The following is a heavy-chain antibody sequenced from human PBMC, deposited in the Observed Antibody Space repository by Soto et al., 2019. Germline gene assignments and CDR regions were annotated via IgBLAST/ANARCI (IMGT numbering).Heavy chain of an antibody. V-gene: IGHV4-59*01. Sequence: SETLSLTCTVSGGSISSYYWSWIRQPPGKGLEWIGYIYYSGSTNYNPSLKSRVTISVDTSKNQFSLKLSSVTAADTAVYYCARDALDGSGSYYNNWFDPWGQGTLVTVSS. CDR3: ARDALDGSGSYYNNWFDP. CDR1: GGSISSYY. CDR2: IYYSGST. J-gene: IGHJ5*02. D-gene: IGHD3-10*01.